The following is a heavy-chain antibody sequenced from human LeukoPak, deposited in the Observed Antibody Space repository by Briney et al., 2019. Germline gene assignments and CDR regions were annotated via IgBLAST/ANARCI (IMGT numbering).Heavy chain of an antibody. D-gene: IGHD3-22*01. V-gene: IGHV1-69*05. CDR2: IIPIFGKA. CDR1: GGTFISYA. J-gene: IGHJ5*02. CDR3: AREPGYYDSSGYPVGFDP. Sequence: SVKVSSTASGGTFISYAISSVRQAPGQGLEWMGGIIPIFGKANYAQKFQGRVTITTDESTSTAYMELSSLRSEDTAVYYCAREPGYYDSSGYPVGFDPWGQGTLVTVSS.